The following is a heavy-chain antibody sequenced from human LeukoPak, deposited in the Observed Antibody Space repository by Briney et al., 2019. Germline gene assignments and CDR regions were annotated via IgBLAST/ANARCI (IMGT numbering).Heavy chain of an antibody. Sequence: SLKVSCKASGGTFSSYAISWVRQAPGQGLEWMGRTIPILGIANYAQKFQGRVTITADKSTSTAYMELSRLRSDDTAVYYCARDTAMVTYWFDPWGQGTLVTVSS. CDR3: ARDTAMVTYWFDP. CDR2: TIPILGIA. D-gene: IGHD5-18*01. CDR1: GGTFSSYA. V-gene: IGHV1-69*04. J-gene: IGHJ5*02.